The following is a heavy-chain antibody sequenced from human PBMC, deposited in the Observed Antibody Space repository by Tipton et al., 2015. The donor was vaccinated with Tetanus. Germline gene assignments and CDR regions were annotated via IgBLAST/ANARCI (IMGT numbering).Heavy chain of an antibody. Sequence: TLSLTCTVSGGSISSSSYYWGWIRQPPRKGLEWIGTIYYSGSTYYNPSLKSRVTISVDTSKNQFSLKLSSVTAADTAVYYCARHNPSGLWFGELDSSFDYWGQGTLVTVSS. J-gene: IGHJ4*02. CDR3: ARHNPSGLWFGELDSSFDY. CDR2: IYYSGST. D-gene: IGHD3-10*01. CDR1: GGSISSSSYY. V-gene: IGHV4-39*01.